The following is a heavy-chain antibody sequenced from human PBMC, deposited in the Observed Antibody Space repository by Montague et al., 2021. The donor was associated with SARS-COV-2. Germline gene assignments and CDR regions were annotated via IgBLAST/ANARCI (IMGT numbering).Heavy chain of an antibody. CDR3: ARSSILGAHRFDY. V-gene: IGHV4-4*02. Sequence: SETLSLTCTVSGVAILSRNSWRCARQLPARGLVWSGEIYHSGNTNYNPSLQSRFTISVDKSKNQFSLRLSSVTAADTAVYYCARSSILGAHRFDYWGQGTLVTVSS. CDR1: GVAILSRNS. J-gene: IGHJ4*02. CDR2: IYHSGNT. D-gene: IGHD3-16*01.